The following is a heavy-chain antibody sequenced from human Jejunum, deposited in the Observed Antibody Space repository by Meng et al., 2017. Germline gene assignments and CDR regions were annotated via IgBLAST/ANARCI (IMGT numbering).Heavy chain of an antibody. CDR1: VGSVSSAAYY. D-gene: IGHD6-6*01. J-gene: IGHJ4*02. Sequence: QVPVQESGPGLVRPSETLSLTCTVSVGSVSSAAYYWNWIRQPPGKGLEWIGYIYYSGGTTYSPSLNSRVTISIDTAKNQVSLKVSSVTAADTAVYYCAHSSSSSSFGFDYWGQGTLVTVSS. CDR3: AHSSSSSSFGFDY. CDR2: IYYSGGT. V-gene: IGHV4-61*08.